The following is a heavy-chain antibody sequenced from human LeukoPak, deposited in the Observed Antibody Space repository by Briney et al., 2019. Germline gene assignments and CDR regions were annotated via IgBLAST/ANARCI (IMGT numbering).Heavy chain of an antibody. CDR2: ISAYNGNT. J-gene: IGHJ4*02. CDR3: ASGSLRFGDPGFDY. CDR1: GYTFTSYG. D-gene: IGHD3-10*01. V-gene: IGHV1-18*01. Sequence: ASVKVSCKASGYTFTSYGISWVRQAPGQGLEWMGWISAYNGNTNYVQKLQGRVTMTTDTSTSTAYMELRSLRSDDTAVYYCASGSLRFGDPGFDYWGQGTLVTVSS.